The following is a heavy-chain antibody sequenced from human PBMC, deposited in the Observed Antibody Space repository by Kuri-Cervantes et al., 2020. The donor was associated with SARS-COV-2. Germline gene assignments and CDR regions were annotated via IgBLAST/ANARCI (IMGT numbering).Heavy chain of an antibody. D-gene: IGHD3-22*01. CDR1: GFTFSTYG. J-gene: IGHJ4*02. CDR3: AYDSSAFHFDY. V-gene: IGHV3-30*18. CDR2: ISYDGSNK. Sequence: GESLKISCAASGFTFSTYGMHWVRQAPGKGLEWVAVISYDGSNKYYTDSVKGRFTISRDNSKNTLYLQMNSLRAEDTAVYYCAYDSSAFHFDYWGQGTLVTVSS.